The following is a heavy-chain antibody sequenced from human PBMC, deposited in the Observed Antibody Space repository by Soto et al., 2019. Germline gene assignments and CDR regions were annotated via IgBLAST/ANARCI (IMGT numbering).Heavy chain of an antibody. J-gene: IGHJ4*02. D-gene: IGHD5-18*01. CDR2: ISYTVDA. CDR1: AGSISRYY. CDR3: VGSLMSRAMESFDY. Sequence: HVQLQESGPGLVKPSERLSLTCSVSAGSISRYYWGWVRQSPGEGLEWIAHISYTVDASYNPSLKSRVTMSLDTSKNQIALRLMSVTAADTAVYYCVGSLMSRAMESFDYWGQGTLVTVTS. V-gene: IGHV4-59*01.